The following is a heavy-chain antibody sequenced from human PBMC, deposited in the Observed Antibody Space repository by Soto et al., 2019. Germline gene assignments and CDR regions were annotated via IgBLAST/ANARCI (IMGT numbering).Heavy chain of an antibody. J-gene: IGHJ5*02. CDR3: ARAKAPLYSSSWYWFDP. D-gene: IGHD6-13*01. V-gene: IGHV4-59*08. CDR2: IYYSGST. CDR1: GGSMSSYY. Sequence: SETLSLTCTVSGGSMSSYYWSWIRQPPGKGLEWIGYIYYSGSTNYNPSLKRRVTISVDTSKNQFSLKLSSVTAADTAVYYCARAKAPLYSSSWYWFDPWGQGTLVTVSS.